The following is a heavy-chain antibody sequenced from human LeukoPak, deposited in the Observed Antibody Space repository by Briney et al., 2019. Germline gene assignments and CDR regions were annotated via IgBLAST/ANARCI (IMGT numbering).Heavy chain of an antibody. CDR2: INHSGST. D-gene: IGHD3-10*01. V-gene: IGHV4-34*01. J-gene: IGHJ6*02. Sequence: SETLSLTCTVSGGSISSYYWSWIRQPPGKGLEWIGEINHSGSTNYNPSLKSRVTISVDTSKNQFSLKLSSVTAADTAVYYCASRGRRITMVRGVMGYGMDVWGQGTTVTVSS. CDR1: GGSISSYY. CDR3: ASRGRRITMVRGVMGYGMDV.